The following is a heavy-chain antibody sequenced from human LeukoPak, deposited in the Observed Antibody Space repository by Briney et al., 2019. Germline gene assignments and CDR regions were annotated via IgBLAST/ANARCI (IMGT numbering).Heavy chain of an antibody. Sequence: GASVKVSCKASGYTFTTYGISWVRQAAGQGLEWVGWISAYNGNTNYAQKLQGRVTMTTDTSTSTAYMELRSLRSDDTAVYYCARVYCSGGSCYGPLGYWGQGTLVTVSS. CDR2: ISAYNGNT. J-gene: IGHJ4*02. CDR3: ARVYCSGGSCYGPLGY. CDR1: GYTFTTYG. V-gene: IGHV1-18*01. D-gene: IGHD2-15*01.